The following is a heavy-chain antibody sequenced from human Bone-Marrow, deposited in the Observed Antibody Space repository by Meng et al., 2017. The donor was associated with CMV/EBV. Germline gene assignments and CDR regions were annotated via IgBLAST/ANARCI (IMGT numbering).Heavy chain of an antibody. Sequence: GSLRLSCAVYGGSFSGYYWSWIRQPPGKGLEWIGEINHSGSTNYNPSLKSRVTISVDTSKNQFSLKLSSVTAADTAVYYCGIAAAGVEYFQHWGQGTLVTGSS. J-gene: IGHJ1*01. CDR1: GGSFSGYY. V-gene: IGHV4-34*01. D-gene: IGHD6-13*01. CDR2: INHSGST. CDR3: GIAAAGVEYFQH.